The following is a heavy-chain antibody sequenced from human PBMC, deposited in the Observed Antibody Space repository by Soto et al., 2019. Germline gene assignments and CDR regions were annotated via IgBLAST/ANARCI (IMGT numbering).Heavy chain of an antibody. CDR3: ARGPESIAAAGTGNYYGMDV. D-gene: IGHD6-13*01. V-gene: IGHV4-61*01. CDR2: IYYSGST. CDR1: GGSVSSGSYY. J-gene: IGHJ6*02. Sequence: NLSETLSLTCTDSGGSVSSGSYYWSWIRQPPGKGLEWIGYIYYSGSTNYNPSLKSRVTISVDTSKNQFSLKLSSVTAADTAVYYCARGPESIAAAGTGNYYGMDVWGQGTTVTVSS.